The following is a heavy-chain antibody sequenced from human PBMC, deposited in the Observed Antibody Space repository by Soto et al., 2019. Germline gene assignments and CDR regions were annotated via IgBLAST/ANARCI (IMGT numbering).Heavy chain of an antibody. CDR3: ARVRSSGWYHLDD. J-gene: IGHJ4*02. V-gene: IGHV3-13*04. CDR1: GFTFSSYD. Sequence: EVQLVESGGGLVQPGGSLRLSCAASGFTFSSYDMHWVRQATGKGLEWVSAIGPAGDTYYPGSVKGRFTISRENAKNSLYLQMNSLRAGDTAVYYCARVRSSGWYHLDDWGQGTLVTVSS. CDR2: IGPAGDT. D-gene: IGHD6-19*01.